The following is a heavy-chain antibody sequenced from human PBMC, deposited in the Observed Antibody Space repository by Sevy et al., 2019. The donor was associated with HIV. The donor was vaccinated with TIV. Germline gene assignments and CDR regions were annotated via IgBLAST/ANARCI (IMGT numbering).Heavy chain of an antibody. CDR2: IYYTGST. D-gene: IGHD3-9*01. Sequence: SETLSLTCTVSGGSISSSSYYWGWIRQPPGKGLEWIGSIYYTGSTYYNPSLKSRVTISVDTSKNQFALKLSSVTAADTAVYYCARRGESYDILTGYLINPFDYWGQGTLVTVSS. CDR1: GGSISSSSYY. V-gene: IGHV4-39*01. J-gene: IGHJ4*02. CDR3: ARRGESYDILTGYLINPFDY.